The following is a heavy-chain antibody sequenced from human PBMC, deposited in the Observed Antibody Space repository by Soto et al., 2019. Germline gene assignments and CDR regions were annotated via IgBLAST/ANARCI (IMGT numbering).Heavy chain of an antibody. Sequence: GGSLRLSCSASGFTFSSYAMHWVRQAPGKGLEYFSAISSNGGSTYYADSVKGRFTISRDNSKNTLYLQMSSLRAEDTAVYYCVAITMIVVAHAFDIWGQGTMVTVSS. CDR1: GFTFSSYA. CDR2: ISSNGGST. V-gene: IGHV3-64D*08. D-gene: IGHD3-22*01. J-gene: IGHJ3*02. CDR3: VAITMIVVAHAFDI.